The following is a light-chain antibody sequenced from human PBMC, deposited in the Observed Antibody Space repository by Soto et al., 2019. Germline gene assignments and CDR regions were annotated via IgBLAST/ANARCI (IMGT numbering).Light chain of an antibody. V-gene: IGKV1-5*01. Sequence: DIQMTQSPSTLSASVGDRVTITCRASQSINNRLAWYQLKPGKAPKLLIYHASTLQSGVPSGFSGSGSGTDFTLTISSLQPDDFATYYCQQYASYSPTFGQGTKVGIE. CDR2: HAS. CDR1: QSINNR. J-gene: IGKJ1*01. CDR3: QQYASYSPT.